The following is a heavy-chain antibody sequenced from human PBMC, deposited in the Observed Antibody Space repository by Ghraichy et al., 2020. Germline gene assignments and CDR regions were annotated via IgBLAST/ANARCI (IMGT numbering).Heavy chain of an antibody. V-gene: IGHV3-64D*06. D-gene: IGHD6-19*01. CDR3: VKGWLVLDY. CDR1: GFTFSSFA. Sequence: GSLRLSCSASGFTFSSFAMHWVRQAPGKGLEFVSALRADGSSPYYADSVKGRFTISRDDSNNTLYLQMSSLRPEDTAIYYCVKGWLVLDYWGQGTLLTVSS. CDR2: LRADGSSP. J-gene: IGHJ4*02.